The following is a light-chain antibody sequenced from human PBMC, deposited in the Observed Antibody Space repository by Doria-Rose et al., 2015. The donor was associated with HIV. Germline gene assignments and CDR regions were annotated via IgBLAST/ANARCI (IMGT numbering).Light chain of an antibody. V-gene: IGLV7-43*01. Sequence: QSVDTADTSLPLSPGWTVTLTCASSTGAVTSGYYPNWFQQKPGQPPRTLIYSTSYKHSWTPARFSGSLLGGKAALTLSGVQPEDEAEYYCLLYYGGTQGVFGGGTKLTV. CDR1: TGAVTSGYY. J-gene: IGLJ3*02. CDR3: LLYYGGTQGV. CDR2: STS.